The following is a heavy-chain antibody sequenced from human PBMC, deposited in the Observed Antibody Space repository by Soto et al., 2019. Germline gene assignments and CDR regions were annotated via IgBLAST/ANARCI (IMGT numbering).Heavy chain of an antibody. CDR1: GFTFSSYG. CDR2: IWYDGSNK. Sequence: SLRLSCAASGFTFSSYGMHWVRQAPGKGLEWVAVIWYDGSNKYNADSVKGRFTISRDNSKNTLYLQMNSLRAEDTAVYYCATSIVVPAALDYWGQGTLVTVSS. D-gene: IGHD2-2*01. V-gene: IGHV3-33*01. CDR3: ATSIVVPAALDY. J-gene: IGHJ4*02.